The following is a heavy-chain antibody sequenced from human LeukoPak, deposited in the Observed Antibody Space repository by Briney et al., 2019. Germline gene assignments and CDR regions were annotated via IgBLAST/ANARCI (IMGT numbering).Heavy chain of an antibody. V-gene: IGHV3-23*01. J-gene: IGHJ4*02. CDR2: ISASGDTT. Sequence: GGSLRLSCAASGFPFSAYAMSWVRQAPGKGLEWVSAISASGDTTYYADSVRGRFTISRDNSKNTLYLQMNSLRAGDTALYYCAKESLRGHSYGFDNWGQGTLVTVSS. CDR1: GFPFSAYA. CDR3: AKESLRGHSYGFDN. D-gene: IGHD5-18*01.